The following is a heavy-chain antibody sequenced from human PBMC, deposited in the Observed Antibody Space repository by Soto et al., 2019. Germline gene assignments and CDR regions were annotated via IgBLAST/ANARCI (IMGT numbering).Heavy chain of an antibody. CDR1: GFTSSMFA. D-gene: IGHD3-10*01. CDR2: VKTTGEE. V-gene: IGHV3-23*01. CDR3: AKPYGPRAFDY. Sequence: PGGSLRLSCAASGFTSSMFAMSWVRQAPGTGLEWVSTVKTTGEEYYADSVQGRFTISRDNSKNTLYLQVNSLRVEDTAVYYCAKPYGPRAFDYWGPGTLVTVSS. J-gene: IGHJ4*02.